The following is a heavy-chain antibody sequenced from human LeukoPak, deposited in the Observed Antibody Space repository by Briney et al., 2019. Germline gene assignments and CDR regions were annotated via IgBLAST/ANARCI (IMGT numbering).Heavy chain of an antibody. CDR1: GFTFSSYA. Sequence: GGSLRLSCATSGFTFSSYAMSWVRQAPGKGLEWVSGIGASGGSTYYADSVKGRFTISRDNSKNTLYLQMNSLRTEDTAVYYRAKAEGYDILTGLDYWGQGTLVTVSS. J-gene: IGHJ4*02. CDR3: AKAEGYDILTGLDY. V-gene: IGHV3-23*01. D-gene: IGHD3-9*01. CDR2: IGASGGST.